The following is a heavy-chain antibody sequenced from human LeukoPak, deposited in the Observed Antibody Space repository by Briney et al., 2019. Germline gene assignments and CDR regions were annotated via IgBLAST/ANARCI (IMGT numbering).Heavy chain of an antibody. CDR2: ISWNSGSI. D-gene: IGHD3-10*01. Sequence: GGSLRLSCAASGFTLDDYAMPWVRQAPGKGLEWVSGISWNSGSIGYADSVKGRFTISRDNAKNSLYLQMNSLRAEDTALYYCAKDIGRFGEYGMDVWGQGTTVTVSS. CDR3: AKDIGRFGEYGMDV. J-gene: IGHJ6*02. V-gene: IGHV3-9*01. CDR1: GFTLDDYA.